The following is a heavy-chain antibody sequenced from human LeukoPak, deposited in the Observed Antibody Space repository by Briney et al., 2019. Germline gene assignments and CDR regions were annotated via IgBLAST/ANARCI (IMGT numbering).Heavy chain of an antibody. J-gene: IGHJ4*02. CDR1: GFTFSTYW. CDR2: INPDGSRT. Sequence: PGGSLRLSCAASGFTFSTYWLHWVRQAPGKGLVWVSHINPDGSRTTYADSVEGRLTISRDNTKNTLYLQMNSLRVEDTAVYYCAYQLLPNWGQGTLVTVSS. CDR3: AYQLLPN. V-gene: IGHV3-74*01. D-gene: IGHD2-2*01.